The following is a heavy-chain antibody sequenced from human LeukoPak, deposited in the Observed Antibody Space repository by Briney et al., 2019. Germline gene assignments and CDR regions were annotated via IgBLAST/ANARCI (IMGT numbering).Heavy chain of an antibody. V-gene: IGHV3-7*01. J-gene: IGHJ4*02. CDR3: ARDVNWGHFDY. D-gene: IGHD7-27*01. CDR2: IREDGS. CDR1: GFTFGTYW. Sequence: GGSLRLSCAASGFTFGTYWMAWVRQGPGKGLEWVASIREDGSDYVASMKGRFAISRHNAKSSVYLQMNSLRAEDTAVYYCARDVNWGHFDYWGQGTLVTVSS.